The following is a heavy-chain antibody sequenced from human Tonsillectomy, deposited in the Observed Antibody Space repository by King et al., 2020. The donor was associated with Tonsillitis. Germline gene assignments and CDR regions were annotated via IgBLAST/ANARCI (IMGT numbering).Heavy chain of an antibody. D-gene: IGHD3-16*01. J-gene: IGHJ4*02. CDR2: IYSTGST. CDR1: NGYISDYY. CDR3: ARHGGVRSWVDF. V-gene: IGHV4-59*08. Sequence: VQLQESGPGLVKPSETLSLTCTVSNGYISDYYWSWIRQPPGKGLEWIAYIYSTGSTNYNPSLKSRVTISVDTSKNQFSLRLTSVTAADTAVYYCARHGGVRSWVDFWGQGNLVTVSS.